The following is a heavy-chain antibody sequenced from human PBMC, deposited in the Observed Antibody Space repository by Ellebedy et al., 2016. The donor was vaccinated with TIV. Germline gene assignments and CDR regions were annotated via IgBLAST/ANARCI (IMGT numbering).Heavy chain of an antibody. V-gene: IGHV3-11*06. CDR2: ISRSSSYT. D-gene: IGHD4-23*01. CDR3: ARASRVTDY. CDR1: GFTFSDYY. J-gene: IGHJ4*02. Sequence: GESLKISCAASGFTFSDYYMSWIRQAPGKGLEWVSFISRSSSYTTYVDSVKGRFTVSRDDAKNLLYLQMNSLRADDTAVYYCARASRVTDYWGRGTLVTVSS.